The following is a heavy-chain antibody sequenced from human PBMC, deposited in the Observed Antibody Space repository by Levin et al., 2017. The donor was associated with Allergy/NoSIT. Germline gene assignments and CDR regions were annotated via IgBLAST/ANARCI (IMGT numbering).Heavy chain of an antibody. CDR2: IKQDGSEK. J-gene: IGHJ4*02. Sequence: GGSLRLSCAASGFTFSTYWMSWVRQAPGKGLEWVAHIKQDGSEKYYVDSVKGRFTISRDNAKNSLYLQMNSLRVEDTAVYYCARDRYDSVWGSYRLPIFDCWGQGTLVTVSS. D-gene: IGHD3-16*02. CDR3: ARDRYDSVWGSYRLPIFDC. V-gene: IGHV3-7*01. CDR1: GFTFSTYW.